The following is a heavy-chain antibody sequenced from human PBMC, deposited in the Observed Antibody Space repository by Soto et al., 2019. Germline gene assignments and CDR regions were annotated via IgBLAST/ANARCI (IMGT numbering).Heavy chain of an antibody. Sequence: QVQLVQSGAEVRQPASSVKVSCKTSGGTFSSYAISWVRQAPGQGLEWMGGIVPIVDTSTYAQKFQGRVTITADESTSAVYMELSSLRSKDTAVYYCVRVVAIPGYPDNWGQGTLVTVSS. J-gene: IGHJ4*02. CDR1: GGTFSSYA. CDR3: VRVVAIPGYPDN. V-gene: IGHV1-69*12. D-gene: IGHD5-12*01. CDR2: IVPIVDTS.